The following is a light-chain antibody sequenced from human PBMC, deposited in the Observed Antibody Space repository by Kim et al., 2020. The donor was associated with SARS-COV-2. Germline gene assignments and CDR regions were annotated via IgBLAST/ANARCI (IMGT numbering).Light chain of an antibody. CDR1: SGSIDDNY. Sequence: GKTVTNSCTRISGSIDDNYVQWYQQRPGGVPTTVIYEDDQRPSGVSDRFSGSIDNSSNSASLTISGLRTEDEADYYCQSYNRDNVLFGGGTQLTVL. CDR3: QSYNRDNVL. V-gene: IGLV6-57*03. J-gene: IGLJ2*01. CDR2: EDD.